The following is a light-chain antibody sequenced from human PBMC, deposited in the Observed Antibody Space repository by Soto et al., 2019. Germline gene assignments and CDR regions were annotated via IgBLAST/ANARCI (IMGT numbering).Light chain of an antibody. Sequence: EFVLTQSPGTLSLSPGERATLSYRASQTVRNNYLAWYQQKPGQAPRLLIYGASNRATGIPDRFSGSGSGTDFTLTISRLEPEDFAVYYCLQRSNWRTFGRGTKVDIK. J-gene: IGKJ1*01. CDR1: QTVRNNY. CDR3: LQRSNWRT. V-gene: IGKV3D-20*02. CDR2: GAS.